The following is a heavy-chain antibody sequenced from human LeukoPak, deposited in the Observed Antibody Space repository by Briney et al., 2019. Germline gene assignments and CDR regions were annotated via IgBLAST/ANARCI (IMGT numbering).Heavy chain of an antibody. J-gene: IGHJ4*02. CDR2: IYYSGST. CDR1: GGSISSSSYY. V-gene: IGHV4-39*07. Sequence: SETLSLTCTVSGGSISSSSYYWGWIRQPPGKGLEWIGSIYYSGSTYYNPSLKSRVTISVDTSKNQFSLKLSSVTAADTAVYYCARGGAVAGTSPFDYWGQGTLVTVSS. D-gene: IGHD6-19*01. CDR3: ARGGAVAGTSPFDY.